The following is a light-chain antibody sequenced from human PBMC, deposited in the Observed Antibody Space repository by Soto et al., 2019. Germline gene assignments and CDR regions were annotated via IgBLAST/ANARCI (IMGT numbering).Light chain of an antibody. CDR1: SSNIGAGYD. CDR2: GNS. CDR3: QSYDSSLGGWV. J-gene: IGLJ3*02. Sequence: QSVLTQPPSVSGAPGQRVTISCTGSSSNIGAGYDVHWYQQLPGTAPKLLIYGNSNRPSGVPDRFSGSKSGTSASLAITGLQAEAEADYYCQSYDSSLGGWVFGGGTKLTVL. V-gene: IGLV1-40*01.